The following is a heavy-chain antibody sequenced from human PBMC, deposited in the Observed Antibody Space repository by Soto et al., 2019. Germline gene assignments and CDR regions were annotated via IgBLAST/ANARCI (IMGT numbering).Heavy chain of an antibody. D-gene: IGHD3-10*01. CDR2: IIPHNGDT. V-gene: IGHV1-18*01. Sequence: ASVKVSCKAFGYTFISYGISWVRQAPGQGLEWMGWIIPHNGDTVYVQNFQDRVTMTTDTSTATAYMELRSLRSDDTAIYYCARGRLGMVRTEIDYMDVWGKGTTVTVSS. J-gene: IGHJ6*03. CDR3: ARGRLGMVRTEIDYMDV. CDR1: GYTFISYG.